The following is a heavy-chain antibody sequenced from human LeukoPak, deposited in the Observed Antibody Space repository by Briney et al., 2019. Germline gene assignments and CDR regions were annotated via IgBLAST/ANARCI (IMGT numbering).Heavy chain of an antibody. CDR1: RFTFSNFW. V-gene: IGHV3-74*01. D-gene: IGHD3-3*01. Sequence: GGSLRLSCVESRFTFSNFWMHWVRQPPGKGLVWVSRIRSDGSTTDYADSVKGRFTISRDNAKNTLYLQMNSLRAEDTAVYYCIRDWRNLAFDHWGHGTLVTVSS. CDR2: IRSDGSTT. J-gene: IGHJ4*01. CDR3: IRDWRNLAFDH.